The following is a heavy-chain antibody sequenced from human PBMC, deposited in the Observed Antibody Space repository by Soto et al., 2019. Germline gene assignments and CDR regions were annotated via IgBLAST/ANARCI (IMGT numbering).Heavy chain of an antibody. CDR1: GYSFTSYW. Sequence: PGESLKISCKGSGYSFTSYWIGWVRQMPGKGLEWMGIIYPGDSDTRYSPSFQGQVTISADKSISTAYLQWSSLKASDTAVYYCAKDSRGQTYYYGSGSQDVWGQRTTVTVSS. J-gene: IGHJ6*02. D-gene: IGHD3-10*01. CDR2: IYPGDSDT. CDR3: AKDSRGQTYYYGSGSQDV. V-gene: IGHV5-51*01.